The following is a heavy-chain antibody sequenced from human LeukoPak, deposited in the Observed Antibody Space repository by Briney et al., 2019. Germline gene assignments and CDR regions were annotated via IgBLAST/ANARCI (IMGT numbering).Heavy chain of an antibody. Sequence: SETLSLTCAVSGGSINNNHYYWGWIRQPPGKGLEWIGSIYYSGSTYYNPSLKSRVTISVDTSENHFSLKLSSVTAADTAVYYCARGGPYDFWSGYPFDYWGQGTLVTVSS. CDR2: IYYSGST. D-gene: IGHD3-3*01. CDR1: GGSINNNHYY. V-gene: IGHV4-39*07. J-gene: IGHJ4*02. CDR3: ARGGPYDFWSGYPFDY.